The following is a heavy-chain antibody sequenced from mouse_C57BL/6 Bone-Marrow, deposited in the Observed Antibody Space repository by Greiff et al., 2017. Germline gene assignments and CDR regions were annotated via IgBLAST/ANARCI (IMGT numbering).Heavy chain of an antibody. CDR2: IDPSDSYT. Sequence: QVQLQQPGAELVMPGASVKLSCKASGYTFTSYWMHWVKQRPGQGLEWIGEIDPSDSYTNYNQKFKGKSTVTVDKSSSTAYMQLSSLTSEDSSVYYCARSLYGPWFAYWGQGTLVTVSA. V-gene: IGHV1-69*01. D-gene: IGHD1-1*01. CDR3: ARSLYGPWFAY. CDR1: GYTFTSYW. J-gene: IGHJ3*01.